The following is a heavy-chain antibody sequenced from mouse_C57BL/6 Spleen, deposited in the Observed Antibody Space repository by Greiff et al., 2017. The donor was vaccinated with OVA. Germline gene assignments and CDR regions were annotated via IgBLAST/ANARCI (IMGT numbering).Heavy chain of an antibody. Sequence: EVQLQQSGAELVKPGASVKLSCTASGFNIKDYYMPWVKQRTEQGLEWIGRIDPEDGETKYAPKFQGKATITADTSSNTAYLQLSSLTSEDTAVYYCARGDYSNWNYAMDYWGQGTSVTVSS. CDR3: ARGDYSNWNYAMDY. J-gene: IGHJ4*01. D-gene: IGHD2-5*01. CDR1: GFNIKDYY. V-gene: IGHV14-2*01. CDR2: IDPEDGET.